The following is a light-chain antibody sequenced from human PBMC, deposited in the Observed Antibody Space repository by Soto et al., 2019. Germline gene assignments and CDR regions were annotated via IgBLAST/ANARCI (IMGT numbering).Light chain of an antibody. CDR3: HQYGSSPGLFT. CDR1: QSIGLA. V-gene: IGKV3-11*01. J-gene: IGKJ3*01. Sequence: EIVLTQAPSTLALSPGERATLSCRASQSIGLAIAWYQHKPGQAPRLLIFEASQRATGIPARFRGSGSGTDFTLSISSLEPEDFAVYYCHQYGSSPGLFTFGPGTKVDIK. CDR2: EAS.